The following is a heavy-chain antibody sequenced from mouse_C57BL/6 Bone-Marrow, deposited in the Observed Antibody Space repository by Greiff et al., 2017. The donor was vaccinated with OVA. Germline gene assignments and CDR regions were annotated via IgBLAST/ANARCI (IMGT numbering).Heavy chain of an antibody. V-gene: IGHV5-4*01. CDR2: ISDGGSYT. CDR1: GFTFSSYA. J-gene: IGHJ2*01. D-gene: IGHD2-2*01. CDR3: ARALYGYDLFDG. Sequence: EVQGVESGGGLVKPGGSLKLSCAASGFTFSSYAMSWVRQTPEKRLEWVATISDGGSYTYYPDNVKGRFTISRDNAKNNLYLQMSHLKSEDTAMYYCARALYGYDLFDGWGKGTTLTVSS.